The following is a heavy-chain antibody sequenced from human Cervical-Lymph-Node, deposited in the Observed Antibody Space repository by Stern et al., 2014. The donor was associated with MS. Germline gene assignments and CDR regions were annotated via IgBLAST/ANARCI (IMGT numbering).Heavy chain of an antibody. Sequence: QVQLVQSGGGVVQPGRSLRLSCAASGFTFSNYGMHWVRQAPGKGLEWVAVVWYDGNNKYYADSVKGRFTISRDNSQNTVYLQMNSLRAEDTAVYYCARESSSLGYCINGVCYFVYWGQGTLVTVSS. V-gene: IGHV3-33*01. CDR3: ARESSSLGYCINGVCYFVY. CDR2: VWYDGNNK. CDR1: GFTFSNYG. D-gene: IGHD2-8*01. J-gene: IGHJ4*02.